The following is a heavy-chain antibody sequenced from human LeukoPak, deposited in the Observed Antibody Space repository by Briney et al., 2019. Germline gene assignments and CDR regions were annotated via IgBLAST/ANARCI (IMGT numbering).Heavy chain of an antibody. D-gene: IGHD4/OR15-4a*01. CDR3: VKESGFMVAPNSAFDI. CDR2: ISRNGGST. V-gene: IGHV3-64D*06. CDR1: GFTFNSYP. Sequence: GGSLRLSCSASGFTFNSYPVHWIRQAPGKGLEYVSGISRNGGSTYYADSVKGRFTISRDNSKNTLYLQMSSLKAEDAAVYYCVKESGFMVAPNSAFDIWGQGTMVTVSS. J-gene: IGHJ3*02.